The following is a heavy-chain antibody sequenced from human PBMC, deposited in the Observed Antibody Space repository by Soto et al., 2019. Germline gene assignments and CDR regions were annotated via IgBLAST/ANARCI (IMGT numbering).Heavy chain of an antibody. J-gene: IGHJ6*02. D-gene: IGHD2-15*01. CDR2: IIPIFGTA. V-gene: IGHV1-69*12. CDR1: GGTFSSYA. Sequence: QVQLVQSGAEVKKPGSSVKVSCKASGGTFSSYAISWVRQAPGQGLEWMGGIIPIFGTANYAQKFQGRVTMTADEVTSTAYMELSSLRSEDTAVYYCARELRSPRGMDVWGQGTTVTVSS. CDR3: ARELRSPRGMDV.